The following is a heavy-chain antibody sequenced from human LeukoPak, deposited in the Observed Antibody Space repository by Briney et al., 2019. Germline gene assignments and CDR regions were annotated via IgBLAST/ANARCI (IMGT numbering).Heavy chain of an antibody. V-gene: IGHV4-38-2*02. J-gene: IGHJ4*02. D-gene: IGHD2-2*03. CDR3: ARHSWINGYFDY. CDR1: GYSISSGYY. CDR2: IYHSGST. Sequence: SETLSLTCTVSGYSISSGYYWGWIRQPPGKGLEWIGGIYHSGSTYYNPSLKSRVTISVDTSKNQFSLKLTSVTVADTAVYYCARHSWINGYFDYWGQGILVSVSS.